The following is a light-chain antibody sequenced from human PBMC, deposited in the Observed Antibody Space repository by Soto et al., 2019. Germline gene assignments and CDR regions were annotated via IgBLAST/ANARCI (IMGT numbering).Light chain of an antibody. CDR3: QHYGSSPFT. V-gene: IGKV3-20*01. CDR2: GAS. CDR1: QSVSSKY. Sequence: DIVLTQSPGTLSLSPGERATLSCRASQSVSSKYLAWYQQKPGQAPRVLIYGASIRATGIPERFSGGGSGTYFTLTITILEPEVFAVYYCQHYGSSPFTFGPGTKVDIK. J-gene: IGKJ3*01.